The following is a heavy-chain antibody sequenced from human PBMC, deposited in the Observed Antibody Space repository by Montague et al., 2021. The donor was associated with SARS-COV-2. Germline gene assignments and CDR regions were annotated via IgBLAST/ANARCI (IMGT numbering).Heavy chain of an antibody. D-gene: IGHD6-13*01. CDR3: ARGVVAAPDTSDY. CDR1: GDSISGFC. CDR2: IYYSGIT. Sequence: SETLSLTCTVSGDSISGFCWNWIRQPPGKGLEWIGKIYYSGITNYSPSLKSRVTISVDTSKNQFSLKLISVTAADTALYYCARGVVAAPDTSDYWGQGTLVTVSS. V-gene: IGHV4-59*13. J-gene: IGHJ4*02.